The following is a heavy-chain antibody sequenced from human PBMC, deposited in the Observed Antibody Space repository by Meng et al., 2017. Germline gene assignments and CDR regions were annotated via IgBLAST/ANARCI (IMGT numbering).Heavy chain of an antibody. D-gene: IGHD3-9*01. CDR2: IHYSGST. CDR1: DGSMNSYY. CDR3: ASENVVLIQYFDWSREDESTAHYYCGMDV. Sequence: SEILSPTCSVLDGSMNSYYWSWMRQPPGKGLEWIGDIHYSGSTNYNPSLKSRVTISVDTSKNHFSLKLSSVTAADTAIYYCASENVVLIQYFDWSREDESTAHYYCGMDVWGQGTAVTVSS. J-gene: IGHJ6*02. V-gene: IGHV4-59*01.